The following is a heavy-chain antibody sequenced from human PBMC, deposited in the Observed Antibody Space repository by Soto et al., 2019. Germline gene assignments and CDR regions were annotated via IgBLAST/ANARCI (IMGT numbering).Heavy chain of an antibody. Sequence: QVQLVQSGAEVKKPGSSVKVSCKASGGTFSSYTISWVRQAPGQGLEWMGRIIPILGIANYAQKFQGRVTITADKSTSTDYMELSSLRSEDTAVYYCARVWGNNWNDVSWGQGTLVTVSS. CDR1: GGTFSSYT. D-gene: IGHD1-20*01. CDR3: ARVWGNNWNDVS. V-gene: IGHV1-69*02. J-gene: IGHJ4*02. CDR2: IIPILGIA.